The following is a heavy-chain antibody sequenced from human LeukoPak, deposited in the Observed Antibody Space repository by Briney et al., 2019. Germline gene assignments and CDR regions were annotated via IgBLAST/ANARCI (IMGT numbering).Heavy chain of an antibody. CDR2: ISWNSGSI. Sequence: GGSLRLSCAASGFTFDDYAMHWVRQAPGKGLEWVSGISWNSGSIGYADSVKGRFSISRDNAKNSLYLQMNSLRAEDTAVYYCAKDPPIAAAGNRDYWGQGTLVTVSS. V-gene: IGHV3-9*01. CDR3: AKDPPIAAAGNRDY. D-gene: IGHD6-13*01. J-gene: IGHJ4*02. CDR1: GFTFDDYA.